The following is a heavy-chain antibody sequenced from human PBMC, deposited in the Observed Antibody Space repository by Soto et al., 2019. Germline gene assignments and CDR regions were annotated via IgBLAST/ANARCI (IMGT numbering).Heavy chain of an antibody. D-gene: IGHD4-17*01. J-gene: IGHJ5*02. Sequence: EVQLLESGGGLVQPGGSLRLSCSASGFTFSSYAMHWVRQAPGKGLEYVSAISSNGGSTYYADSVKGRFTISRDNSKNTLYLQMSSLRAEHTAVYYCVKAANDYGDYGWFDPWGQGTLVTVSS. CDR1: GFTFSSYA. V-gene: IGHV3-64D*08. CDR3: VKAANDYGDYGWFDP. CDR2: ISSNGGST.